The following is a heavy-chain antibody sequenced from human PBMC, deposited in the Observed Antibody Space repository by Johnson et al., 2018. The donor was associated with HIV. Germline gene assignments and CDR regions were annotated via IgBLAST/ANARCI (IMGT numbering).Heavy chain of an antibody. CDR1: GLNFSDYS. CDR3: ATSMGATALAFDI. Sequence: QVQLVESGGGVVQPGRSMRLSCAASGLNFSDYSMHWVRQAPGKGLEWVAVISYDGSNKYYADSVKGRFTISRDNSRNTLYLQMNSLRAEDTAVYYCATSMGATALAFDIWGQGTMVTVSS. D-gene: IGHD1-26*01. CDR2: ISYDGSNK. J-gene: IGHJ3*02. V-gene: IGHV3-30*04.